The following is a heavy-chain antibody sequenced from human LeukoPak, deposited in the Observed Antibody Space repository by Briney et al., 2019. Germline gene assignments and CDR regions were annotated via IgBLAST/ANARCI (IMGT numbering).Heavy chain of an antibody. D-gene: IGHD6-13*01. V-gene: IGHV4-39*07. CDR3: ARGKDIAAAGTYWFDP. Sequence: SETLSLTCTASGGSISSSSYYWGWIRQPPGKGLEWIGSIYYSGSTYYNPSLKSRVTISVDTSKNQFSLKLSSVTAADTAVYYCARGKDIAAAGTYWFDPWGQGTLVTVSS. J-gene: IGHJ5*02. CDR1: GGSISSSSYY. CDR2: IYYSGST.